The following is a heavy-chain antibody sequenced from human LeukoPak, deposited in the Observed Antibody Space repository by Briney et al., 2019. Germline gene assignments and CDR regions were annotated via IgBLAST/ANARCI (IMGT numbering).Heavy chain of an antibody. V-gene: IGHV4-34*01. CDR2: INHSGST. J-gene: IGHJ5*02. Sequence: PSETLSLTCAVYGGSFSGYYWSWIRQPPGKGLEWIGEINHSGSTNYNPSLKSRVTISVDTSKNQFSLKLSSVNAADTAVYYCARHVGSDILTAYNRFDPWGQGTLVTVSS. D-gene: IGHD3-9*01. CDR3: ARHVGSDILTAYNRFDP. CDR1: GGSFSGYY.